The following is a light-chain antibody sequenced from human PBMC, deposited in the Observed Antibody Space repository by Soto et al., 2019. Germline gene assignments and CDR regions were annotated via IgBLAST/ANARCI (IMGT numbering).Light chain of an antibody. J-gene: IGLJ1*01. CDR2: EVS. V-gene: IGLV2-8*01. Sequence: LPQPPSATGSRGHTATISSTGTSRGVVSHDYVSWYQQHPGKAPELMIYEVSKRPTGVPGRFSGSKSGNTASLTVSGLQAEDEADYYCSSYAGSNSFGFVPGTKVTVL. CDR3: SSYAGSNSFG. CDR1: SRGVVSHDY.